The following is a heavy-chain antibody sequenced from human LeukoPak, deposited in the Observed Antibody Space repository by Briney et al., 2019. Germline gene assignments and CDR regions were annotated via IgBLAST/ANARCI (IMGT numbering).Heavy chain of an antibody. V-gene: IGHV3-30*18. Sequence: SLRLSCAASGFTFSSYAMHWVRQAPGKGLEWVAVISYDGSNKYYADSVKGRFTFSRDNSKNTLYLQMNSLRAEDTAVYYCAKEYCSNSVCHSLDYWGQGTLVTVSS. CDR2: ISYDGSNK. D-gene: IGHD2-8*01. CDR3: AKEYCSNSVCHSLDY. CDR1: GFTFSSYA. J-gene: IGHJ4*02.